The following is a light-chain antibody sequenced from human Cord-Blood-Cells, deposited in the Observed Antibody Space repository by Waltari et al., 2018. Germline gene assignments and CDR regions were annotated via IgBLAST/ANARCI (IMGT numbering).Light chain of an antibody. CDR1: QSVSSY. V-gene: IGKV3-11*01. CDR3: QQRSNWPIT. CDR2: DAS. J-gene: IGKJ5*01. Sequence: EIVLTQSPATMSLSTGERATLSCMASQSVSSYLAWYQQKPGQAPRLLIYDASNRATGIPARFSGSGSGTDFTLTISSLEPEDFAVYYCQQRSNWPITFGQGTRLEIK.